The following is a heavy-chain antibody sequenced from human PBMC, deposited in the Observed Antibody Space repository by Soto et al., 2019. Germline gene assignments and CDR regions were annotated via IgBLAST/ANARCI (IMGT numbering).Heavy chain of an antibody. V-gene: IGHV4-34*01. CDR3: APVRDWFDP. CDR2: IDHSGYT. Sequence: SETLCITCAFYVGSFSGYYWNWIRQPPGKGLEWIGEIDHSGYTNYNPSLKSRVTISVDTSKNQFSLRLTSVTAADTAVYYCAPVRDWFDPWGQGTLVTVSS. CDR1: VGSFSGYY. J-gene: IGHJ5*02. D-gene: IGHD4-4*01.